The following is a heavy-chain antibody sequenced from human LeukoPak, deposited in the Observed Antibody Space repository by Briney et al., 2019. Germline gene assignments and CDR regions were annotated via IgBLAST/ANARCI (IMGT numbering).Heavy chain of an antibody. D-gene: IGHD3-9*01. J-gene: IGHJ4*02. CDR1: GFTFSNYX. CDR2: INSDGSXT. V-gene: IGHV3-74*01. CDR3: ARDVDWLPFDY. Sequence: GGSLRLSCAASGFTFSNYXMXXVRQAPGKGXXXXSRINSDGSXTSYAXXXKGXXTXSRDNARNTVYLQMNSLRAEDTAVYFCARDVDWLPFDYWGQGTLVTVSS.